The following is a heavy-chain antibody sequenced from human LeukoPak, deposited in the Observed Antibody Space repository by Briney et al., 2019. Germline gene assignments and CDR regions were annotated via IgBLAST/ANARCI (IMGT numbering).Heavy chain of an antibody. Sequence: GGSLRLSCAASGFTFSSYGMHWVRQAPGKGLEWVAVTWHDGSNKYHADSVKGRFTISRDNSKNTLYLQMNSLRAEDTAVYYCARGSGATTCFDYWGQGTLVTVSS. CDR1: GFTFSSYG. V-gene: IGHV3-33*01. CDR2: TWHDGSNK. J-gene: IGHJ4*02. CDR3: ARGSGATTCFDY. D-gene: IGHD1-26*01.